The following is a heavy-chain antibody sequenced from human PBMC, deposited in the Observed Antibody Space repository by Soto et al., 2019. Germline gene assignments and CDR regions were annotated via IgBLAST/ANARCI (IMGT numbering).Heavy chain of an antibody. CDR2: INNNGGSI. J-gene: IGHJ4*02. CDR1: GFIFSRNS. V-gene: IGHV3-64*01. Sequence: PGGSLRLSCEASGFIFSRNSMYWVRLAPGKGLEQVSAINNNGGSIYYANSVKGRFTISRDNAKNSLYLQMNSLRAEDTALYYCARLYSSGWYGPGRYWGQGTLVTVSS. CDR3: ARLYSSGWYGPGRY. D-gene: IGHD6-19*01.